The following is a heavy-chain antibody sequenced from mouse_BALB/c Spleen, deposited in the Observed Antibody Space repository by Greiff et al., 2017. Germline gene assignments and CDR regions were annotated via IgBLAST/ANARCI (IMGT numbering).Heavy chain of an antibody. CDR2: IRNKANGYTT. J-gene: IGHJ2*01. D-gene: IGHD3-3*01. CDR1: GFTFTDYY. CDR3: ARDKLEGTFDY. Sequence: EVKLMESGGGLVQPGGSLRLSCATSGFTFTDYYMSWVRQPPGKALEWLGFIRNKANGYTTEYSASVKGRFTISRDNSQSILYLQMNTLRAEDSATYYCARDKLEGTFDYWGQGTTLTVSS. V-gene: IGHV7-3*02.